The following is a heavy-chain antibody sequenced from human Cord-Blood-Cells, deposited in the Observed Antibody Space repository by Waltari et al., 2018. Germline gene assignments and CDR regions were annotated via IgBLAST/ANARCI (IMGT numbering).Heavy chain of an antibody. J-gene: IGHJ3*02. D-gene: IGHD7-27*01. CDR3: ARDSQLGMGAFDI. V-gene: IGHV4-34*01. CDR1: GGSFSGYY. CDR2: INHSGST. Sequence: QVQLQQWGAGLLKPSETLSLTCAVYGGSFSGYYWSWIRQPPGKGLEWIGEINHSGSTNYNPSLKSRVTISVYTSKNRFSLKLGSVTAADTAVYYCARDSQLGMGAFDIWGQGTMVTVSS.